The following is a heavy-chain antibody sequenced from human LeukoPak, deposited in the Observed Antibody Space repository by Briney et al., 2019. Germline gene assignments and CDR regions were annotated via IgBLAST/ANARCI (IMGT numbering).Heavy chain of an antibody. Sequence: SETLSLTCTVSGGSVSSGSYYWSWIRQPPGKGLEWIGYIYYSGSTNYNPSLKSRVTISVDTSKKQLSLKLNSVIAADTAVYYCARQRGATVATVLNWFDPWGQGTLVTVSS. J-gene: IGHJ5*02. CDR3: ARQRGATVATVLNWFDP. CDR2: IYYSGST. V-gene: IGHV4-61*01. CDR1: GGSVSSGSYY. D-gene: IGHD4-17*01.